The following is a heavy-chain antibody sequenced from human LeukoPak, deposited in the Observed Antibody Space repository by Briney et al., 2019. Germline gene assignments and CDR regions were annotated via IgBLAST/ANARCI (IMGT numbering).Heavy chain of an antibody. J-gene: IGHJ3*02. V-gene: IGHV4-59*01. CDR1: GDSISGYY. CDR2: IHDSGTT. CDR3: ARVKAYAFDI. Sequence: SETLSLTCTVSGDSISGYYWSWIRQSPGKGLEWIGYIHDSGTTNYNPSLKSRVTISVDTSKNQFSLRLNSVTAADTAVYYCARVKAYAFDIWGQGTMVTVSS.